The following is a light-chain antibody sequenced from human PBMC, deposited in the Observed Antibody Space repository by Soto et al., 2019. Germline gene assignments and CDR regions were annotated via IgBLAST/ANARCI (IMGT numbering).Light chain of an antibody. V-gene: IGLV4-69*01. CDR2: LNSDGSH. CDR1: SGHSSYA. J-gene: IGLJ2*01. CDR3: QTWDTGHVV. Sequence: QSVLTQSPSASASLGASVKLTCTLSSGHSSYAIAWHQQQPEKGPRYLMKLNSDGSHTKGDGIPDRFSGSSSGSERYLTISSLQSEDEADYYCQTWDTGHVVFGGGTKLTVL.